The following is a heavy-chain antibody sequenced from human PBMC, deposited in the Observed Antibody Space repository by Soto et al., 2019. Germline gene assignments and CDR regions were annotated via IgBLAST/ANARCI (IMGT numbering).Heavy chain of an antibody. CDR2: INPSGGST. D-gene: IGHD3-16*02. J-gene: IGHJ5*02. CDR3: ARGEYDYVWGSYRHDWFDP. CDR1: GYTFTSYY. Sequence: GASVKVSCKASGYTFTSYYMHWVRQAPGQGLEWMGIINPSGGSTSYAQKFQGRVTMTRDTSTSTVYMELSSLRSEDMAVYYCARGEYDYVWGSYRHDWFDPWGQGTLVTVSS. V-gene: IGHV1-46*01.